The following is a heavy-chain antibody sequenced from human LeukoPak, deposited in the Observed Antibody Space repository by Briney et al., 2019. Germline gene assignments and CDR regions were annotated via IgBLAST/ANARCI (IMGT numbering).Heavy chain of an antibody. Sequence: PSQTLSLTCTVSGGSISIGGYYWSWIRQPPAKVLEWIWYIYHIGSTYYNPSLKIQVPISVDRSNNQFSLNVSSVTAGDTGVYFCASLRFLEWFIDYWGKGTLVSVFS. V-gene: IGHV4-30-2*01. D-gene: IGHD3-3*01. CDR3: ASLRFLEWFIDY. J-gene: IGHJ4*02. CDR2: IYHIGST. CDR1: GGSISIGGYY.